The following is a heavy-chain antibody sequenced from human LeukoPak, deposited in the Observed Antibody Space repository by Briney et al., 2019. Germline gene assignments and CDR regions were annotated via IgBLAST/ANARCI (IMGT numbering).Heavy chain of an antibody. CDR2: IKQDGSEK. Sequence: GGSLRLSCAASGIIVSRYWMTWVRQAPGKGLEWVANIKQDGSEKYYVDSVKGRFTISRDNAKNSLYLQMNSLRAEDTAVYYCARELIAARFDYWGQGTLVTVSS. CDR1: GIIVSRYW. CDR3: ARELIAARFDY. D-gene: IGHD6-6*01. V-gene: IGHV3-7*01. J-gene: IGHJ4*02.